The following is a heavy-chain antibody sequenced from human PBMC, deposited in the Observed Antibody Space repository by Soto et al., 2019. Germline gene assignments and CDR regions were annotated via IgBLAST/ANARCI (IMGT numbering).Heavy chain of an antibody. D-gene: IGHD3-3*01. CDR1: GFTFSSYA. V-gene: IGHV3-23*01. CDR3: AKSLGFLQWYYFDY. J-gene: IGHJ4*02. Sequence: GGSLRLSCAASGFTFSSYAMSLVRQAPGKGLEWVSAISGSGGSTYYADSVKGRFTISRDNSKNTLYLQMNSLRAEDTAVYYCAKSLGFLQWYYFDYWGQGTLVTVSS. CDR2: ISGSGGST.